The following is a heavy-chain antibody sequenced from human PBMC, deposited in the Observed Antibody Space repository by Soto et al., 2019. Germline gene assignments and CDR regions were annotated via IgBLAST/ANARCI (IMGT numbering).Heavy chain of an antibody. Sequence: GGSLRLSCAASGFTFSSYWMHWVRQAPGKGLVWVSRINSDGSSTSYADSVKGRFTISRDNSKNTLYLQMNSLRAEDTAVYYCARDRIRGYYAYDAFDIWGQGTMVTVSS. CDR2: INSDGSST. J-gene: IGHJ3*02. CDR3: ARDRIRGYYAYDAFDI. CDR1: GFTFSSYW. D-gene: IGHD3-22*01. V-gene: IGHV3-74*01.